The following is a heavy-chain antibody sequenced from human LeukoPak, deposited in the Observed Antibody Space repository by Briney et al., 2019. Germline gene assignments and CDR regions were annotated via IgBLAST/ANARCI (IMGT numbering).Heavy chain of an antibody. CDR3: ARDSRTVYYYYGMDV. J-gene: IGHJ6*02. Sequence: PGGSLRLSCAAYGFTFTSYTMNWVRQAPGKGLEWVSSISSSNSDISYADSVKGRFTISRDNAKSSLYLQMNSLRAEDTAVYYCARDSRTVYYYYGMDVWGQGTTVTVSS. CDR2: ISSSNSDI. CDR1: GFTFTSYT. V-gene: IGHV3-21*01.